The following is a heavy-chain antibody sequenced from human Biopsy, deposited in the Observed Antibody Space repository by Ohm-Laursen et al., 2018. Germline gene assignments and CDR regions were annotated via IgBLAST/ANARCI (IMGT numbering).Heavy chain of an antibody. CDR1: GYNFNSYG. Sequence: SVKVSCKASGYNFNSYGISWVRQAPGQGLEWMGRIIPILHVPTYARSFQGRVTISADKSTSTAYMELSGLRSEDTAVYYCASLEDRTFDKWGQGTLVTVSS. CDR2: IIPILHVP. CDR3: ASLEDRTFDK. V-gene: IGHV1-69*04. J-gene: IGHJ4*02.